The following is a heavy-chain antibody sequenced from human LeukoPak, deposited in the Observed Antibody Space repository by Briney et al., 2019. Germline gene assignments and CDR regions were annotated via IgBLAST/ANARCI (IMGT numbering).Heavy chain of an antibody. D-gene: IGHD3-22*01. Sequence: GGSLRLSCAASGFTFSDYYMSWIRQAPGKGLEWVSYISSSGSTIYYADSVKGRFTISRDNAKNSLYLQMNSLRAEDTAVYYCAKANKIVVVITASDYWGQGTLVTVSS. V-gene: IGHV3-11*01. CDR1: GFTFSDYY. CDR2: ISSSGSTI. CDR3: AKANKIVVVITASDY. J-gene: IGHJ4*02.